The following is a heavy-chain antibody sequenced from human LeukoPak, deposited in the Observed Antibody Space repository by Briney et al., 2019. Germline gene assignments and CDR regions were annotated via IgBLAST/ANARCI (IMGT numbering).Heavy chain of an antibody. J-gene: IGHJ4*02. V-gene: IGHV4-39*07. Sequence: PSETLSLTCTVSGGSISSSSYYWGWIRQPPGKGLEWIGEINHSGSTNYNPSLKSRVTISVDTSKNQFSLKLSSVTAADTAVYYCARRKQHRYFDYWGQGTLVTVSS. CDR1: GGSISSSSYY. CDR2: INHSGST. D-gene: IGHD6-13*01. CDR3: ARRKQHRYFDY.